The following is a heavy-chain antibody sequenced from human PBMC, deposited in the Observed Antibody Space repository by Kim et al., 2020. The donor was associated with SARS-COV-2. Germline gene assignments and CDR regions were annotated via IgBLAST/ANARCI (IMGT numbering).Heavy chain of an antibody. V-gene: IGHV3-74*01. D-gene: IGHD2-15*01. J-gene: IGHJ4*02. CDR2: INPEGTGT. CDR3: AKDRAYATPDY. CDR1: GFTFSSYW. Sequence: GGSLRLSCAVSGFTFSSYWMYWVRQVPGKGLVWVSLINPEGTGTTYADSVKGRFTISRDNTRNTLYLQMNSLRAEDSAIYYCAKDRAYATPDYWGQGTLVTVSS.